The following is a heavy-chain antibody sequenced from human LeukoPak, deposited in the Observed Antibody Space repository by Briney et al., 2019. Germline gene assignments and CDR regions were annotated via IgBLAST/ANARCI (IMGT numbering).Heavy chain of an antibody. CDR1: GGSISSTSCY. D-gene: IGHD6-13*01. J-gene: IGHJ6*03. V-gene: IGHV4-39*07. Sequence: SETLSLTCSVSGGSISSTSCYWGWIRQPPGKGLEWIGGIYYSGSTNYNPSLKSRVTISVDTSKNQFSLKLSSVTAADTAVYYCARGEQQLGYYYYYYMDVWGKGTTVTISS. CDR3: ARGEQQLGYYYYYYMDV. CDR2: IYYSGST.